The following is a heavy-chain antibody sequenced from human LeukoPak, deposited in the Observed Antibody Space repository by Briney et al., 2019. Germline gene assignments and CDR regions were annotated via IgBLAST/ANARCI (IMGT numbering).Heavy chain of an antibody. Sequence: PSQTLSLTCTVSGGSISSGDYYWSRIRQPPGKGLAWIGYIYYSGSTYYNPSLKSRVTISVDTSKNQFSLKLSSVTAADTAVYYCARYCSGGSCYADFDYWGHGTLVTVSS. CDR1: GGSISSGDYY. V-gene: IGHV4-30-4*01. CDR3: ARYCSGGSCYADFDY. D-gene: IGHD2-15*01. J-gene: IGHJ4*01. CDR2: IYYSGST.